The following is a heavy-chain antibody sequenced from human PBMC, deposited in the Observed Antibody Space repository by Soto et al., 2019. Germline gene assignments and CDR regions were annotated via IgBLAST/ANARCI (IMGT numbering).Heavy chain of an antibody. CDR2: INAYNGNT. V-gene: IGHV1-18*01. CDR3: AMVDVYVTPSQQDV. D-gene: IGHD3-16*01. Sequence: QVHLVQSGAEVKNPGASVKVSCKASGYSFTRYGIGWARQAPGQGLEWMGWINAYNGNTNYAQNLQGRLTLTTDTSTTTAYMELRSLRSNDTAIYYCAMVDVYVTPSQQDVWGQGTTVTVSS. J-gene: IGHJ6*02. CDR1: GYSFTRYG.